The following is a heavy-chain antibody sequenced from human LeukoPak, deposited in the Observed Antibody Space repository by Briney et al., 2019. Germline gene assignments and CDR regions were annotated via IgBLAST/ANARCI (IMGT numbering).Heavy chain of an antibody. Sequence: PGGSLRLSCAASGFTFDDYAMHWVRQAPGQGLEWASGISWNSGSIGYADSVKGRFTISRDNAKNSLYLQMNSLRAEDTALYYCAKDISRITMIVVGAFDIWGQGTMVTVSS. CDR2: ISWNSGSI. CDR1: GFTFDDYA. D-gene: IGHD3-22*01. V-gene: IGHV3-9*01. J-gene: IGHJ3*02. CDR3: AKDISRITMIVVGAFDI.